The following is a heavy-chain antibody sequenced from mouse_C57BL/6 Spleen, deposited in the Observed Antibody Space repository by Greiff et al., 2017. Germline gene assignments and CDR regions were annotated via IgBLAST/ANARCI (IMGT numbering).Heavy chain of an antibody. D-gene: IGHD4-1*01. Sequence: VQLQQPGAELVKPGASVKMSCKASGYTFTSYWITWVKQRPGQGLEWIGDIYPGSGSTNYNEKFKSKATLTVDKSSSTAYMQLSSLTSEDSAVYYCARTGTGKDYWGQGTTLTVSS. CDR1: GYTFTSYW. CDR2: IYPGSGST. J-gene: IGHJ2*01. V-gene: IGHV1-55*01. CDR3: ARTGTGKDY.